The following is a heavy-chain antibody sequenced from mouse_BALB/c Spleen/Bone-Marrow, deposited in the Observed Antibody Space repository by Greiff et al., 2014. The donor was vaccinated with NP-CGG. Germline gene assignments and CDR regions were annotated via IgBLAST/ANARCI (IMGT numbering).Heavy chain of an antibody. Sequence: QVQLKESGAELARPGASVKMSCKASGYTFTTYTIHWVKQRPGQGLEWIGYINPSSDYTHYNQKFKDKATLTADKSSSTAYMQLSSLTTEDSAVSYCARPYYYGYDYWGQGTTLTVS. J-gene: IGHJ2*01. CDR3: ARPYYYGYDY. CDR2: INPSSDYT. CDR1: GYTFTTYT. D-gene: IGHD1-1*02. V-gene: IGHV1-4*01.